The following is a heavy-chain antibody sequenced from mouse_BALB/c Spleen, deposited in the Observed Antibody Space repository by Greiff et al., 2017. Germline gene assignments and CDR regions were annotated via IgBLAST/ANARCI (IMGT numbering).Heavy chain of an antibody. Sequence: EESGPGLVKPSQSLSLTCSVTGYSITSGYYWNWIRQFPGNKLEWMGYISYDGSNNYNPSLKNRISITRDTSKNQFFLKLNSVTTEDTATYYCARGRYPYYAMDYWGQGTSVTVSS. CDR3: ARGRYPYYAMDY. J-gene: IGHJ4*01. V-gene: IGHV3-6*02. CDR2: ISYDGSN. D-gene: IGHD1-1*01. CDR1: GYSITSGYY.